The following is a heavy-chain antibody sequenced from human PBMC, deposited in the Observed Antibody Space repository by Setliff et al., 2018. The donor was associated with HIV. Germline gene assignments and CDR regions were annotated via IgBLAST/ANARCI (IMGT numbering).Heavy chain of an antibody. CDR3: VRDLPPDY. CDR2: IKQDGSEK. J-gene: IGHJ4*02. CDR1: GFSFRNFG. V-gene: IGHV3-7*03. Sequence: AGGSLRLSCAASGFSFRNFGMHWVRQAPGKGLEWVANIKQDGSEKYYVDSVKGRFTVSRDNAKDSLFLQMNSLRAEDTAVYYCVRDLPPDYWGQGTLVTVSS.